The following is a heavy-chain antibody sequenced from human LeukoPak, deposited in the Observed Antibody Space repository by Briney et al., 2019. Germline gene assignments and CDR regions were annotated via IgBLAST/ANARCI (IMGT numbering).Heavy chain of an antibody. CDR1: GLTFSSYA. D-gene: IGHD4-17*01. CDR3: AQAALRARPLPFDY. J-gene: IGHJ4*02. Sequence: GGSLRLSCAASGLTFSSYAMNWVRQAPGKGLEWVSAISGSGGSTYYADSVKGRFTISRDNSKNTVYLQLNSLRAEDTALYYCAQAALRARPLPFDYWGQGTLVTVSS. V-gene: IGHV3-23*01. CDR2: ISGSGGST.